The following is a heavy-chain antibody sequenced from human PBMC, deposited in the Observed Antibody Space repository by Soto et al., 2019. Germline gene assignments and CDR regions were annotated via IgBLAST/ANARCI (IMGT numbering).Heavy chain of an antibody. CDR2: IWYDGSNK. CDR1: GFTFSSYG. Sequence: GESLKISCAASGFTFSSYGMHWVRQAPGKGLEWVAVIWYDGSNKYYADSVKGRFTISRDNSKNTLYLQMNSLRAEDTAVYYCARQGGGGSGSYYNRAYYYGMDVWGQGTTVTVSS. D-gene: IGHD3-10*01. V-gene: IGHV3-33*01. CDR3: ARQGGGGSGSYYNRAYYYGMDV. J-gene: IGHJ6*02.